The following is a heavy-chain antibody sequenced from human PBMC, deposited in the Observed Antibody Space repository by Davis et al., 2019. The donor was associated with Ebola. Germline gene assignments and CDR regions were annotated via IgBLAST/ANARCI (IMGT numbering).Heavy chain of an antibody. CDR3: ARDKTIFGVVIMFDY. V-gene: IGHV3-21*01. J-gene: IGHJ4*02. Sequence: PGGSLRLSCAASGFTFSSYSMAWVRQAPGKGLQWVSSIDTSGNYIYYADSVKGRFTISRDNAKNSLYLQMNSLRAEDTAVYYCARDKTIFGVVIMFDYWGQGTLVTVSS. CDR1: GFTFSSYS. D-gene: IGHD3-3*01. CDR2: IDTSGNYI.